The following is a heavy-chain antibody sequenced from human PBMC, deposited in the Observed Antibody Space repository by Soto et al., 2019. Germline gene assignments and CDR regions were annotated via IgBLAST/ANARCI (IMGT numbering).Heavy chain of an antibody. V-gene: IGHV4-59*01. D-gene: IGHD6-13*01. CDR3: ARGGSIAAARRWFDP. CDR2: IYYSGST. J-gene: IGHJ5*02. Sequence: SETLSLICTVSGGSISSYYWSWIRQPPGKGLEWIGYIYYSGSTNYNPSLKGRVTISVDTSKNQFSLKLSSVTAADTAVYYCARGGSIAAARRWFDPWGQGTLVTVSS. CDR1: GGSISSYY.